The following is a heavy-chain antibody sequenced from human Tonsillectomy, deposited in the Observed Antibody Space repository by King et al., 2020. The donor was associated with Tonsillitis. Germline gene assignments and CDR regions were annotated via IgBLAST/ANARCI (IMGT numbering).Heavy chain of an antibody. J-gene: IGHJ4*02. CDR3: TTDPDYDSGGLGY. CDR2: IKSRTHGETT. D-gene: IGHD3-22*01. CDR1: GFTFSYAW. V-gene: IGHV3-15*07. Sequence: VQLVKSGGGLVKPGGSLRLSCAASGFTFSYAWMNWVRQAPGKGLEWVGRIKSRTHGETTDYAAPVKGRFIISRDDSKNTLYLQMNSLKNEDTGVFYCTTDPDYDSGGLGYWGQGTLVTVSS.